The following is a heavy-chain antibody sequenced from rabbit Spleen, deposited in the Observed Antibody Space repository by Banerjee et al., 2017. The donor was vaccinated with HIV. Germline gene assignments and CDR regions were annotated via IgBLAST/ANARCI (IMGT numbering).Heavy chain of an antibody. CDR3: SRTYGSGNGKYYFNL. D-gene: IGHD5-1*01. V-gene: IGHV1S45*01. CDR2: NYTGSGST. Sequence: QEQLEESGGDLVRPEGPLTLTCTASGFFFSSYYFICWLRQAPGKGLEWIGCNYTGSGSTYYANWAKGQFTISKATSTTVTLQMTSLTAADTATYFCSRTYGSGNGKYYFNLWGPGTLVTVS. J-gene: IGHJ4*01. CDR1: GFFFSSYYF.